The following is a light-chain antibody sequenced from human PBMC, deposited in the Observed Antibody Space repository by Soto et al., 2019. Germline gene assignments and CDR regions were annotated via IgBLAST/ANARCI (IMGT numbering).Light chain of an antibody. CDR2: DAS. V-gene: IGKV3-11*01. Sequence: EIVLTQSPAPLSLSPGERATLSCGASQSISSYLAWYQQKPGQAPRLLIYDASNRATGIPARFSGSGSGTDFTLIISSLEPEDFAVYYCQHRSEWWTFGQGTKVDIK. CDR1: QSISSY. J-gene: IGKJ1*01. CDR3: QHRSEWWT.